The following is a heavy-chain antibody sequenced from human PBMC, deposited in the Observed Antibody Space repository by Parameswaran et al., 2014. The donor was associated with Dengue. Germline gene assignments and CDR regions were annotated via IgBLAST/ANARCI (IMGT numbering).Heavy chain of an antibody. D-gene: IGHD6-13*01. CDR3: ARHGTGIAAAGNRNFDY. J-gene: IGHJ4*02. Sequence: WIRQPPGKKLEWIGSIYYSGSTYYNPSLKSRVTISVDTSKNQFSLKLSSVTAADTAVYYCARHGTGIAAAGNRNFDYWGQGTLVTVSS. V-gene: IGHV4-39*01. CDR2: IYYSGST.